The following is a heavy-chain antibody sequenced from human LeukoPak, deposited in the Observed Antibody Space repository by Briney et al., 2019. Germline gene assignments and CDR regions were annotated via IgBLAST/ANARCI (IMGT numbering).Heavy chain of an antibody. D-gene: IGHD1-26*01. J-gene: IGHJ4*02. CDR2: IWYDGSNK. Sequence: PGGSLRLSCAASGFTFSSYGMHWVRQAPGKGLEWVAVIWYDGSNKYYADSVKGRFTISRDNSKNTLYLQMNSLRAEDTAVYYCARDRFSESGGLLPYWGQGTLVTVSS. V-gene: IGHV3-33*01. CDR3: ARDRFSESGGLLPY. CDR1: GFTFSSYG.